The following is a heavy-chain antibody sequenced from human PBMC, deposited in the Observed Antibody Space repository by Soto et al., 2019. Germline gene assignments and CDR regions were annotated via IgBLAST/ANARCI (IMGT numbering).Heavy chain of an antibody. D-gene: IGHD4-17*01. V-gene: IGHV3-23*01. CDR2: ISGSGGST. Sequence: PEGSLKRSCAASGVTCSSNDMSWVRQAPGKGLEWVSAISGSGGSTYYADSVKGRFTISRDNSKNTLYLQMNSLRAEDTAVYYCAKDPTTVTTFYYYYGMDVWGQGTLVTVSS. CDR1: GVTCSSND. CDR3: AKDPTTVTTFYYYYGMDV. J-gene: IGHJ6*02.